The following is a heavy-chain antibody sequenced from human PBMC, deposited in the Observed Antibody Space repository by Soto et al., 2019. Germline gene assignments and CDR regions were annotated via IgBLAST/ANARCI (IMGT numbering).Heavy chain of an antibody. D-gene: IGHD3-16*01. V-gene: IGHV4-4*07. Sequence: SETLSLTCTVSGGSISSYYWSWIRQPAGKGLEWIGRIYTSGSTNYNPSLKSRVTMPVDTSKNQFSLKLSSVTAADTAVYYCARARVDPRGNHFDYWGQGTLVTVSS. CDR2: IYTSGST. J-gene: IGHJ4*02. CDR3: ARARVDPRGNHFDY. CDR1: GGSISSYY.